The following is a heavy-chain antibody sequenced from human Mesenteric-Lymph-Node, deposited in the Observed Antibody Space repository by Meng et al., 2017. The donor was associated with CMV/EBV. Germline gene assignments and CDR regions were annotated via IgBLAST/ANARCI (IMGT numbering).Heavy chain of an antibody. CDR1: GFTFSSYW. J-gene: IGHJ4*02. CDR3: ARDGGRYCSSTSCLIDY. CDR2: IKQDGSEK. V-gene: IGHV3-7*01. D-gene: IGHD2-2*01. Sequence: GESLKISCAASGFTFSSYWMSWVRQAPGKGLEWVANIKQDGSEKYYVDSVKGRFTISRDNAKNSLYLQMNSLRAEDTAVYYCARDGGRYCSSTSCLIDYWGQGTLVTVSS.